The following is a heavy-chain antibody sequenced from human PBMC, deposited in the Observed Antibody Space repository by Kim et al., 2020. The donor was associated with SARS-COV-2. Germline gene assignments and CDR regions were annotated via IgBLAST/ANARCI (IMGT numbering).Heavy chain of an antibody. D-gene: IGHD3-22*01. CDR3: ARDYYDTSGLIDY. J-gene: IGHJ4*02. V-gene: IGHV3-74*01. Sequence: YPDSVKGRFTISRDNAKNTLYLRMNSLRAEDTAVYYCARDYYDTSGLIDYWGQGTLVTVSS.